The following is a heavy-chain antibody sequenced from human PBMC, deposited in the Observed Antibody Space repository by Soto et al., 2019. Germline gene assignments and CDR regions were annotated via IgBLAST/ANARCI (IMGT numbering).Heavy chain of an antibody. V-gene: IGHV4-39*01. CDR3: ASQHYYDSSGYYVVY. CDR2: IHYSGST. J-gene: IGHJ4*02. CDR1: GHSISRKIYY. D-gene: IGHD3-22*01. Sequence: PLETLSLTCTVSGHSISRKIYYWDWMLQPPGKGLGWIGNIHYSGSTYYDSSLQSRVTISIDTSKNQFSLKLSSVTATDTAVYYCASQHYYDSSGYYVVYWGQGTLVTVS.